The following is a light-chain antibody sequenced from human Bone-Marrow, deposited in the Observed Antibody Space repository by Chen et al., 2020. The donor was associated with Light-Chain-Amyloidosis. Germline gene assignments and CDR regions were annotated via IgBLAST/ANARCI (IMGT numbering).Light chain of an antibody. V-gene: IGLV3-21*02. CDR1: NVGPTS. J-gene: IGLJ3*02. CDR2: DDS. CDR3: QVWDRSSDRPV. Sequence: YVLTQPSSVSVAPGQTATIAGGGNNVGPTSMHRYQQTPGQAHLLVVYDDSDRPSGIPERLSGSNSGTTATLTISRVDAGDEADYYCQVWDRSSDRPVFGGGTKLTVL.